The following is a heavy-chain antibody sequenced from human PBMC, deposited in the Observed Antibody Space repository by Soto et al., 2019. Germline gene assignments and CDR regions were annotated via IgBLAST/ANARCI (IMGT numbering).Heavy chain of an antibody. D-gene: IGHD3-3*01. V-gene: IGHV1-3*01. Sequence: GASVKVSCKASGYTFTSYAMHWVRQAPGQRLEWMGWINAGNGNTNYAQKFQERVTITRDMSTSTAYMELSSLRSEDTAVYYCAAENVLRFLEWLPSSGMDVWGQGTTVTVSS. CDR2: INAGNGNT. CDR3: AAENVLRFLEWLPSSGMDV. CDR1: GYTFTSYA. J-gene: IGHJ6*02.